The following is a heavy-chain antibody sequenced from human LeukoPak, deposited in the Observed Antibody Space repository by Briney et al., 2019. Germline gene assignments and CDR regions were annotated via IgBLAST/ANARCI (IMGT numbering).Heavy chain of an antibody. CDR3: ARDGGSDRSGWYQFDY. CDR2: IYYSGST. V-gene: IGHV4-59*12. J-gene: IGHJ4*02. Sequence: SETLSLTCTVSGGSISSYYWSWIRQPPGKALEWIGYIYYSGSTNYNPSLKSRVTISVDTSKNQFSLKLSSVTAADTAVYYCARDGGSDRSGWYQFDYWGQGTLVTVSS. CDR1: GGSISSYY. D-gene: IGHD6-19*01.